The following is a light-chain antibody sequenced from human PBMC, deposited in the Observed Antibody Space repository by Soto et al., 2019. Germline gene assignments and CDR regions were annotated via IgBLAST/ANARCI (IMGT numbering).Light chain of an antibody. J-gene: IGKJ1*01. Sequence: AIRMTQSPSSFSASTGDRVTITCRASQGISSYLAWYQQKPGKAPKLLIYAAYTLQSGVPSRFSGSGSGTDFTLTISCLQSEDFATYYCQQYYSYRWTFGQGTKVEIK. V-gene: IGKV1-8*01. CDR1: QGISSY. CDR3: QQYYSYRWT. CDR2: AAY.